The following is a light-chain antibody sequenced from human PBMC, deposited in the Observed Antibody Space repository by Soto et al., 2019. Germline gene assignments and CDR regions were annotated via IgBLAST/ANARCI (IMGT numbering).Light chain of an antibody. V-gene: IGKV3-20*01. J-gene: IGKJ3*01. Sequence: EIVLTQSPGTLSLSPGERATLSCRASQSVNNSYLAWYQQKPGRAPRLLIYGASSRATGIPDRFSGSGSGTDFTLTISRLEPEDFAVYYCQQYGSSPPFIFGPGTKVDIK. CDR3: QQYGSSPPFI. CDR2: GAS. CDR1: QSVNNSY.